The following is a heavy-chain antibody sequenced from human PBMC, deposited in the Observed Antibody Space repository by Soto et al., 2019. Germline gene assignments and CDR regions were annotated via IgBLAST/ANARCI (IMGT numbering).Heavy chain of an antibody. CDR1: GFSCSDYT. CDR3: AKDSGCVNNACAYDP. D-gene: IGHD1-20*01. CDR2: ISKGSDYI. Sequence: GSLRLSCAASGFSCSDYTMNWVRQGPGKGLEWVSSISKGSDYIFYADKVKGRFTISRDNARNSLHLQMTSLRVEDTAVYYCAKDSGCVNNACAYDPWGQGTLVTVSS. V-gene: IGHV3-21*01. J-gene: IGHJ5*02.